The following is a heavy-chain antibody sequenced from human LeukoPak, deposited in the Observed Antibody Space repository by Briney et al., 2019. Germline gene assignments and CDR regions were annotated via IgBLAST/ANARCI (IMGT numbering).Heavy chain of an antibody. CDR3: AKGGAVAGHFDY. CDR1: GFTFSSYG. D-gene: IGHD6-19*01. CDR2: ISYDGSNK. V-gene: IGHV3-30*18. Sequence: GGSLRLSCAASGFTFSSYGMHWVRQAPGKGLEWVAVISYDGSNKYYADSVKGRFTISRDNSKNTLYLQMNSLRAEDTAVYYCAKGGAVAGHFDYWCQGTLVTVSS. J-gene: IGHJ4*02.